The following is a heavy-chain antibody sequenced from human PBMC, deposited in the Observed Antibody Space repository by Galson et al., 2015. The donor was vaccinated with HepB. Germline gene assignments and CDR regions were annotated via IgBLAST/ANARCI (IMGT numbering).Heavy chain of an antibody. CDR1: GFTFSTYS. V-gene: IGHV3-21*04. Sequence: SLRLSCAASGFTFSTYSMSWVRQAPGKGLEWVASISGDGSAINYADSVKGRFTISRDNAKNSLFLQMNSLRAEDTAVYYCASDGCELLKRVKDYWGQGTLVTVSS. CDR2: ISGDGSAI. CDR3: ASDGCELLKRVKDY. J-gene: IGHJ4*02. D-gene: IGHD4/OR15-4a*01.